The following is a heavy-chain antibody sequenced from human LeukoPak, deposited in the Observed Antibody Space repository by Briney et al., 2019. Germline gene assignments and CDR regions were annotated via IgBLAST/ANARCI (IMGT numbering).Heavy chain of an antibody. J-gene: IGHJ6*03. CDR3: ARGYCSGGSCYNYYYYYMDV. CDR1: GFTVSSNY. Sequence: GGSLRLPXAASGFTVSSNYMSWVRQAPGKGLEWVSVIYSGGSTYYADSVKGRFTISRDNSKNTLYLQMNSLRAEDTAVYYCARGYCSGGSCYNYYYYYMDVWGKGTTVTVSS. D-gene: IGHD2-15*01. V-gene: IGHV3-53*01. CDR2: IYSGGST.